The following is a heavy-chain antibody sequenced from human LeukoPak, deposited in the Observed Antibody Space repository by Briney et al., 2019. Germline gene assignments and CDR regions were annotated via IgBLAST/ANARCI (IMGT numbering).Heavy chain of an antibody. CDR1: GGSISSYY. V-gene: IGHV4-59*01. J-gene: IGHJ6*03. Sequence: SETLSLTRTVSGGSISSYYWSWIRQPPGKGLEWIGYIYYSGSTNYNPSLKSRVTISVDTSKNQFSLNLSSVTAADTAVYYCARDVQNYYYYYMDVWGKGTTVTVSS. CDR3: ARDVQNYYYYYMDV. CDR2: IYYSGST.